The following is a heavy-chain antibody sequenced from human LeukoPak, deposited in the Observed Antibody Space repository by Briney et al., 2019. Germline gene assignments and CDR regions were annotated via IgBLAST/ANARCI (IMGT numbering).Heavy chain of an antibody. D-gene: IGHD3-10*01. CDR1: GFTFSTYN. CDR2: ISGTSSYI. Sequence: PGGSLRLSCAASGFTFSTYNMNWVRQAPGKGLEWVSSISGTSSYIYYADSVKGRFTISRDNAKNSLYLQMNSLRAEDTAVYYCAKDTKLSGWFGEGDYWGQGTLVTVSS. CDR3: AKDTKLSGWFGEGDY. V-gene: IGHV3-21*04. J-gene: IGHJ4*02.